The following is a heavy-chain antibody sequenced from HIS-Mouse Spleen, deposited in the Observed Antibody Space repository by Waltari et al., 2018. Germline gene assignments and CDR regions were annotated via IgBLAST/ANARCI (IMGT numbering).Heavy chain of an antibody. CDR1: RFSLSTSGMC. V-gene: IGHV2-70*15. CDR3: ARIAEGYSSGWYAFDY. CDR2: IDWDDDK. J-gene: IGHJ4*02. D-gene: IGHD6-19*01. Sequence: QVTLRESGPALVKPTQTLTLTCTLSRFSLSTSGMCVSWIRQPPGKALEWLARIDWDDDKYYSTALKTRLTISKDTSKNQVVLTMTNMDPVDTATYYCARIAEGYSSGWYAFDYWGQGTLVTVSS.